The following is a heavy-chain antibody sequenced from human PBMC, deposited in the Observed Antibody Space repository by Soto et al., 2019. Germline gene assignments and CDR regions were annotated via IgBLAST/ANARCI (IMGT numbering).Heavy chain of an antibody. V-gene: IGHV4-30-4*01. J-gene: IGHJ4*02. CDR3: ATESGSTYGYFDH. Sequence: SETLSLTCTVSGGSVTSDEDYWTWIRQSPGKGLEWIGYITNSGSTGYNPSLKTRLSMSVDRSKNQFTLRLTSVTAADTAVYFCATESGSTYGYFDHWGQGTQVTVSS. D-gene: IGHD5-18*01. CDR2: ITNSGST. CDR1: GGSVTSDEDY.